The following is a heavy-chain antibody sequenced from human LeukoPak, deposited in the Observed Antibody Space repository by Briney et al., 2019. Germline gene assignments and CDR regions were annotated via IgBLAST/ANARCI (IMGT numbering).Heavy chain of an antibody. CDR2: IYTSGST. Sequence: SETPSLTCTVSGGSISSYYWSWIRQPAGKGLEWIGRIYTSGSTNYNPSLKSRVTMSVDTSKNQFSLKLSSVTAADTAVYYCVISSGYYTYDYWGQGTLVTVSS. CDR3: VISSGYYTYDY. J-gene: IGHJ4*02. D-gene: IGHD3-22*01. CDR1: GGSISSYY. V-gene: IGHV4-4*07.